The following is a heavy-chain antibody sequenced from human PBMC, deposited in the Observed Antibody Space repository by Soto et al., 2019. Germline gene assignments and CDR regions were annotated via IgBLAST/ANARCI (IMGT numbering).Heavy chain of an antibody. CDR3: ARYCSSTSCYVYYYYGMDV. CDR1: GFTFSSYE. J-gene: IGHJ6*02. CDR2: ISSSGSTI. D-gene: IGHD2-2*01. Sequence: GGSLRLSCAASGFTFSSYEMNWVRQAPGKGLEWVSYISSSGSTIYYADSAKGRFTISRDNAKNSLYLQMNSLRAEDTAVYYCARYCSSTSCYVYYYYGMDVWGQGTTVTVSS. V-gene: IGHV3-48*03.